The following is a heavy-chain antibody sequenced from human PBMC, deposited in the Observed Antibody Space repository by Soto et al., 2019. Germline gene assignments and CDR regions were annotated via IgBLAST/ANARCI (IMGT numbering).Heavy chain of an antibody. V-gene: IGHV3-30*18. D-gene: IGHD3-9*01. Sequence: GGSLRLSCAASGFTFSSYGMHWVRQAPGKGLEWVAVISYDGSNKYYADSVKGRFTISRDNSKNTLYLQMNSLRAEDTAVYYCAKAHYDILTGYSNYYYGMGVWGQGTTVTVSS. CDR1: GFTFSSYG. CDR2: ISYDGSNK. J-gene: IGHJ6*02. CDR3: AKAHYDILTGYSNYYYGMGV.